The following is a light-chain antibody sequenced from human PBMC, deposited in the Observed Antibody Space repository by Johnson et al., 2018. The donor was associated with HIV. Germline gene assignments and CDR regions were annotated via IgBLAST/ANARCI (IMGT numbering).Light chain of an antibody. Sequence: QSILTQPPSVSAAPGQKVTISCSGSSSNIGNNYVSWYQQLPGTAPKLLIYDNNKRPSGIPDRFSASKSATSAALGITGLQTGDEADYYCGTWDSSLSDYVVGTGPKVPVL. V-gene: IGLV1-51*01. CDR3: GTWDSSLSDYV. CDR2: DNN. CDR1: SSNIGNNY. J-gene: IGLJ1*01.